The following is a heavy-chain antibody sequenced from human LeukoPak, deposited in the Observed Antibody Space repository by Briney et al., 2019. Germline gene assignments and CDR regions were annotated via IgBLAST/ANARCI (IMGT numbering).Heavy chain of an antibody. Sequence: NTNTGNPTYAQGFTGRFVFSLDTSVGTAYLQISSLKAEDTAVYYCARRRYSSSSGAYYFDYWGQGTLVTVSS. CDR3: ARRRYSSSSGAYYFDY. V-gene: IGHV7-4-1*02. J-gene: IGHJ4*02. CDR2: NTNTGNP. D-gene: IGHD6-6*01.